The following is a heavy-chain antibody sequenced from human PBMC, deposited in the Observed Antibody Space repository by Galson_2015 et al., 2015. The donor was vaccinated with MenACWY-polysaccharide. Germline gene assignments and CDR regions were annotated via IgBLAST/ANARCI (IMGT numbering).Heavy chain of an antibody. D-gene: IGHD3-10*01. J-gene: IGHJ4*02. V-gene: IGHV3-30*18. CDR2: ISHDGSYE. CDR3: AKDRGSGFRAFRFDS. CDR1: FSNSG. Sequence: FSNSGMHWVRQAPGKGLEWVAVISHDGSYEYYADSVKGRFTISRDNSKNTLYLQMGSLRAEDTAVYYCAKDRGSGFRAFRFDSWGQGNLVTVSS.